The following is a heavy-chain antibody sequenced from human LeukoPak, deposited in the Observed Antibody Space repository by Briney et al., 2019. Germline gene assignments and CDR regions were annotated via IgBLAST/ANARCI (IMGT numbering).Heavy chain of an antibody. J-gene: IGHJ4*02. CDR3: TRIGDGYPY. V-gene: IGHV1-2*02. CDR2: IKANSGDT. D-gene: IGHD5-24*01. Sequence: VSVKVSCKASGYIFTAYYLHWVRQAPGQGLEWMGWIKANSGDTNYARKFQGRVTMTRDTSISTVYMELSRLTSDDTAVYYCTRIGDGYPYWGQGTLVTVSS. CDR1: GYIFTAYY.